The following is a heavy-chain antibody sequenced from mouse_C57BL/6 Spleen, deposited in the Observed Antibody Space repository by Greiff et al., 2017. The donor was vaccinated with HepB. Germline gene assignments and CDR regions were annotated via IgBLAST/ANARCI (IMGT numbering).Heavy chain of an antibody. J-gene: IGHJ2*01. V-gene: IGHV1-64*01. CDR2: IHPNSGST. Sequence: QVQLQQPGAELVKPGASVKLSCKASGYTFTSYWMHWVKQRPGQGLEWIGMIHPNSGSTNYNEKFKSKATLTVDKSSSTAYMQLSSLTSEDSAVYYCARSGAYYYGDYWGQGTTLTVSS. CDR3: ARSGAYYYGDY. D-gene: IGHD3-1*01. CDR1: GYTFTSYW.